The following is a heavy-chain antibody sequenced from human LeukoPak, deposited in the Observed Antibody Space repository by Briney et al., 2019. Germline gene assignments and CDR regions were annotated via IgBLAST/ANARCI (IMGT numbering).Heavy chain of an antibody. Sequence: PGGSLRLSCAVSGLTFSTYWMSWVRQAPGQGLEWVANVKHDGSEKYYVDSVKGRFTISRDNAKNSLFLQMNSLRDEDTAVYYCATERSARLGVSWFDPWGQGTLVTVSS. CDR2: VKHDGSEK. J-gene: IGHJ5*02. D-gene: IGHD3-16*01. V-gene: IGHV3-7*03. CDR1: GLTFSTYW. CDR3: ATERSARLGVSWFDP.